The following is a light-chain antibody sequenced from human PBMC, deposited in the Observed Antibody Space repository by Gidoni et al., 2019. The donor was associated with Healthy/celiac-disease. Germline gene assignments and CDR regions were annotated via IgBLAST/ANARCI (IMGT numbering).Light chain of an antibody. CDR1: QSVSSY. J-gene: IGKJ5*01. CDR2: DAA. CDR3: QQRSNWPPIT. V-gene: IGKV3-11*01. Sequence: DIVLTQSPATLSLSPGERATRSCRASQSVSSYLAWYQQKHGQDPRLLINDAANRATGLPARCSGSGSGTDFTLTISSLEHEDFAVYYCQQRSNWPPITFGQGTRLEIK.